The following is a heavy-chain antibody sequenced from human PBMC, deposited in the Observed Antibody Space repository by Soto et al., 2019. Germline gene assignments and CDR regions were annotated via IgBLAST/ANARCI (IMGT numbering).Heavy chain of an antibody. V-gene: IGHV4-59*01. CDR3: ARASYYYDSSGRYNWFDP. J-gene: IGHJ5*02. CDR2: IYYSGST. D-gene: IGHD3-22*01. CDR1: GGSISSYY. Sequence: SETLSLTCTVSGGSISSYYWSWIGQPPGKGLEWIGYIYYSGSTNYNPPLKSRVTISVDTSKNQFSLKLSSVTAADTAVYYCARASYYYDSSGRYNWFDPWGQGTLVTVSS.